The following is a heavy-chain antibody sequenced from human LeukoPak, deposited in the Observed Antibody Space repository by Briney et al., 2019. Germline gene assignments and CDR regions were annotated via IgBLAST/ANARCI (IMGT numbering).Heavy chain of an antibody. J-gene: IGHJ4*02. CDR1: GYTFTSYG. Sequence: GASVKVSCKASGYTFTSYGISWVRQAPGQGLEWMGWLSTDNGDTNYAQKFQGRVTMTTDTSTTTAHMELRSLRSDDTAVYYCARHGGVGPKRDYFDYWGPGTLVTVSS. D-gene: IGHD3-16*01. V-gene: IGHV1-18*01. CDR2: LSTDNGDT. CDR3: ARHGGVGPKRDYFDY.